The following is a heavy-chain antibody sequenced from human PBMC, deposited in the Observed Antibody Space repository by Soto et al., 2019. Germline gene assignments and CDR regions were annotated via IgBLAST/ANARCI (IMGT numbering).Heavy chain of an antibody. D-gene: IGHD1-26*01. J-gene: IGHJ4*02. V-gene: IGHV1-3*01. CDR1: GYTFTSYA. Sequence: QVQLVQSGAEVKKPGASVKVSCKASGYTFTSYAMHWVRQAPGQRLEWMGWFNAGNGNTKYSQKFQGRVTITRDTSASTAYMERSSLRSEDTAVEYCARAIVGATTGGFDYWGQGTLVTVSS. CDR3: ARAIVGATTGGFDY. CDR2: FNAGNGNT.